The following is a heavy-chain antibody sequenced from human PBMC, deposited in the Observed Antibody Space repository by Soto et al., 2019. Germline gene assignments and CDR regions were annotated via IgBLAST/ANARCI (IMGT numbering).Heavy chain of an antibody. CDR1: GYSFTNYW. J-gene: IGHJ6*02. D-gene: IGHD6-13*01. CDR3: ARLKSAAAGMDV. Sequence: GESLKISCKGSGYSFTNYWIALVRQMSGKGLEWMGIIYPGDSDTRYSPSFQGQVTISADKSISTAYLQWSSLKAADTAMYYCARLKSAAAGMDVWGQGTTVTVSS. V-gene: IGHV5-51*01. CDR2: IYPGDSDT.